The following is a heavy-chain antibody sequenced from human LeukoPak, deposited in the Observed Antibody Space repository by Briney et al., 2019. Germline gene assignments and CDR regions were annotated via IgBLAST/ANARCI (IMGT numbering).Heavy chain of an antibody. V-gene: IGHV1-46*01. CDR1: GYTFTSYY. CDR2: INPSGGST. J-gene: IGHJ5*02. Sequence: ASVKVSCKASGYTFTSYYMHWVRQAPGQGLEWMGIINPSGGSTSYAQKFQGRVTMTRDTSTSTVYMELSSLRSEDTAVYYCARGGITMVRGVNGNNWFDPWGQGTLVTVSS. D-gene: IGHD3-10*01. CDR3: ARGGITMVRGVNGNNWFDP.